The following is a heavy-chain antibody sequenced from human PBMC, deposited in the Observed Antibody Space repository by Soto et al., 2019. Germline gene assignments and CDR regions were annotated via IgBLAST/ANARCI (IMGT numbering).Heavy chain of an antibody. CDR2: IYYSGST. CDR1: GGSISSYY. J-gene: IGHJ4*02. D-gene: IGHD3-9*01. Sequence: PSETLSLTCTVSGGSISSYYWSWIRQPPGKGLEWIGYIYYSGSTNYNPSLKSRVTISVDTSKNQFSLKLSSVTAADTAVYYCARHADYDILTGPDYWGQGTLVTVSS. CDR3: ARHADYDILTGPDY. V-gene: IGHV4-59*08.